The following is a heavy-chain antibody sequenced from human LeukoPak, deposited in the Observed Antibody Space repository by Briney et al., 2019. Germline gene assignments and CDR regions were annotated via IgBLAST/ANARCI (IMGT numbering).Heavy chain of an antibody. J-gene: IGHJ4*02. D-gene: IGHD3-9*01. V-gene: IGHV1-46*01. Sequence: GASVKVSCKASGYTFTNYYMHWVRQAPGQGLEWMGIINPSGGSTNYAQKLQGRVTMTTDTSTSTAYMELRSLRSDDTAVYYCAREGEVLRYFDWFPDYWGQGTLVTVSS. CDR1: GYTFTNYY. CDR3: AREGEVLRYFDWFPDY. CDR2: INPSGGST.